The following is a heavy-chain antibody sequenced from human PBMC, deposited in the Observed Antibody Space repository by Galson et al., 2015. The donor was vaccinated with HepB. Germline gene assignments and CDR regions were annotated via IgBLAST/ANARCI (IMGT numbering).Heavy chain of an antibody. CDR1: GFTFSSYW. CDR2: IKQDGSEK. CDR3: ARSHFILIDAFDI. Sequence: SLRLSCAASGFTFSSYWMGWVRQAPGKGLEWVANIKQDGSEKYYVDSVKGRFTISRDNAKNSLYLQMNSLRAEDTAVYYCARSHFILIDAFDIWGQGTMVTVSS. D-gene: IGHD2/OR15-2a*01. J-gene: IGHJ3*02. V-gene: IGHV3-7*01.